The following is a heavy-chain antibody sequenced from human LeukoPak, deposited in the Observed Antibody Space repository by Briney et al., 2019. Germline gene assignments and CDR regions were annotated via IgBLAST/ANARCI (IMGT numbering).Heavy chain of an antibody. V-gene: IGHV4-34*01. CDR2: INHSGST. D-gene: IGHD5-24*01. Sequence: GSLRLSYAASGFTFSNAWMSWVRQPPGKGLEWIGEINHSGSTNYNPSLKSRVTISVDTSKNQFSLKLSSVTAADTAVYYCARRWLQFRGLAPFDYWGQGTLVTVSS. CDR1: GFTFSNAW. J-gene: IGHJ4*02. CDR3: ARRWLQFRGLAPFDY.